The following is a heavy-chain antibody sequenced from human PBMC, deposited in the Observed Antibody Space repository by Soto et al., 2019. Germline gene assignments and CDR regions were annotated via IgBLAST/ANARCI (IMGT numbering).Heavy chain of an antibody. J-gene: IGHJ5*01. Sequence: SETLSLTCTVSGDTSTSYYWGWIRQAPGKGLEWIGHIHNSGTSTHNPSLNGRVTISIDMSKKQFSLKLTSLTSADTAVYYCARDFYDSVGYTWFDSWSQGTLVTVSA. CDR2: IHNSGTS. V-gene: IGHV4-59*01. CDR3: ARDFYDSVGYTWFDS. CDR1: GDTSTSYY. D-gene: IGHD3-22*01.